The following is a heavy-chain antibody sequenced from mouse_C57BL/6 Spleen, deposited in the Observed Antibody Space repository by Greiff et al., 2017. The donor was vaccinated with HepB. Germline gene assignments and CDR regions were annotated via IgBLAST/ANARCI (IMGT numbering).Heavy chain of an antibody. Sequence: QVQLQQPGAELVRPGSSVKLSCKASGYTFTSYWMHWVKQRPIQGLEWIGNIDPSDSETHYNQKFKDKATLTVDKSSSTAYMQLSSLTSEDSAVYYCTRSNWGRGCAYWGQGTLVTVSA. CDR2: IDPSDSET. CDR3: TRSNWGRGCAY. CDR1: GYTFTSYW. V-gene: IGHV1-52*01. D-gene: IGHD4-1*01. J-gene: IGHJ3*01.